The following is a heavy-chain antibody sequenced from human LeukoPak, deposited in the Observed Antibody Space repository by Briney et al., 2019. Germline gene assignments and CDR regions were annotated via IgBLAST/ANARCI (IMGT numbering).Heavy chain of an antibody. D-gene: IGHD6-6*01. V-gene: IGHV1-69*01. Sequence: SVKVSCKASGGAFSSYAISWVRQAPGQGLEWMGGIIPIFGTANYAQKFQGRVTITADESTSTAYMELSSLRSEDTAVYYCAREGIRTSTLDYWGQGTLVTVSS. CDR1: GGAFSSYA. CDR2: IIPIFGTA. CDR3: AREGIRTSTLDY. J-gene: IGHJ4*02.